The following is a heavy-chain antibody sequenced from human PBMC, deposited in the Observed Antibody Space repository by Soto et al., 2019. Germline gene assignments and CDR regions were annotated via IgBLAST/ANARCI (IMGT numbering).Heavy chain of an antibody. J-gene: IGHJ4*02. CDR2: IYYSGST. CDR1: GGSISSSSYY. Sequence: QLLESGPGLVKPSETLSLTCTVSGGSISSSSYYWGWIRQPPGKGLEWIGSIYYSGSTYYNPSLKSRVTISVDTSKNQFSLKLSSVTAADTAVYYCASELGYCSGGSCYWPYYFDYWGQGTLVTVSS. D-gene: IGHD2-15*01. CDR3: ASELGYCSGGSCYWPYYFDY. V-gene: IGHV4-39*01.